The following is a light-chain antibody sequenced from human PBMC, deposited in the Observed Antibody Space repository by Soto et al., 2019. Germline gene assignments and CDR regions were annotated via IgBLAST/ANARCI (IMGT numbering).Light chain of an antibody. CDR2: DII. V-gene: IGLV2-14*03. Sequence: QSVLTQPASVSGSPGQSSTISCTGTSSDVGAYIFVSWYQQHPGKAPILMIYDIINRPSGVSNRFSGSKSGNTASLTISGLQAEDEADYYYVSFTTSRSYVFGTGTKLTVL. CDR3: VSFTTSRSYV. CDR1: SSDVGAYIF. J-gene: IGLJ1*01.